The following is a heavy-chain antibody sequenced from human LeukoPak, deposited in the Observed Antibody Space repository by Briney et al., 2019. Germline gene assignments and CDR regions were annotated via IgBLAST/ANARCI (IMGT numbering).Heavy chain of an antibody. Sequence: GASVNVSCKASGYTFTSYYMHWVRQAPGQGLEWMGIINPSGGGTSYAQKFQGRVTMTRDMSTSTVYMELSSLRSEDTAVYYCARLPVGATSWTDYWGQGTLVTVSS. CDR2: INPSGGGT. V-gene: IGHV1-46*01. D-gene: IGHD1-26*01. J-gene: IGHJ4*02. CDR1: GYTFTSYY. CDR3: ARLPVGATSWTDY.